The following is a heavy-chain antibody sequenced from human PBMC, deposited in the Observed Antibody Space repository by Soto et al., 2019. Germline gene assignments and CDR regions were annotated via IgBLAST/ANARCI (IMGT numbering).Heavy chain of an antibody. CDR2: IYYSGST. J-gene: IGHJ4*02. V-gene: IGHV4-39*01. Sequence: ETLSLTCTVSGGSISSSSYYWGWIRQPPGKGLEWIGSIYYSGSTYYNPSLKSRVTISVDTSKNQFSLKLSSVTAADTAVYYCARQSDRVGATVLDYWGQGTLVTVSS. CDR3: ARQSDRVGATVLDY. CDR1: GGSISSSSYY. D-gene: IGHD1-26*01.